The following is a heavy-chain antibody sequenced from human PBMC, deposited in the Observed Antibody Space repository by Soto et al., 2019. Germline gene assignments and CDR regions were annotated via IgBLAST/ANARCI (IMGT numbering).Heavy chain of an antibody. CDR1: GGTFSSYA. Sequence: ASVKVSFKASGGTFSSYAISWVRQAPGQGLEWMGGIIPIFGTANYAQKFQGRVTITADESTSTAYMELSSLRSEDTAVYYCARSDTYYYDSSGYSGDAFDIWGQGTMVTVSS. D-gene: IGHD3-22*01. CDR2: IIPIFGTA. CDR3: ARSDTYYYDSSGYSGDAFDI. J-gene: IGHJ3*02. V-gene: IGHV1-69*13.